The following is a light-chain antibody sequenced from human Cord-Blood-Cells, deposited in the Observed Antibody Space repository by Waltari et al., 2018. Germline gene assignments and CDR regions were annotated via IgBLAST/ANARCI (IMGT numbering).Light chain of an antibody. CDR1: QSISSY. Sequence: DIQMTQSPSPLSASVGDRVPITCRASQSISSYLNWYQQKPGKAPKLLIYAASSLQSGVPSRFSGSGSGTDFTLTIISLQPEDFATYYCQQSYSTPRTFGQGTKVEIK. CDR3: QQSYSTPRT. V-gene: IGKV1-39*01. J-gene: IGKJ1*01. CDR2: AAS.